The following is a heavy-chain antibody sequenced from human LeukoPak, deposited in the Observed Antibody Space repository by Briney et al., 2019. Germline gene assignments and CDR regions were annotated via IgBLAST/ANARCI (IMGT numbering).Heavy chain of an antibody. CDR3: ARLGSYPDF. CDR1: GSSISNYY. CDR2: IHSSGGS. Sequence: SETLSLTCTVSGSSISNYYWSWIRQTPEKGLEWMGHIHSSGGSSYYPSLKSRLTLSIDTSRDQLSLKLPSVTAAATAVYFCARLGSYPDFWGQGALVTVSS. V-gene: IGHV4-4*09. J-gene: IGHJ4*02. D-gene: IGHD1-26*01.